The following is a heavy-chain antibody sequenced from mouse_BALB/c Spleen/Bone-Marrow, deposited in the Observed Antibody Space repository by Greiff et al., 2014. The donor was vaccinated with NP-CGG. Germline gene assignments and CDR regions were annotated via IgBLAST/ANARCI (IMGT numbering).Heavy chain of an antibody. Sequence: EVKLLESGPELVKPGASVKISCKASGYSFTGYYMHWVKQSHGNSLDWIVYIYPYNGVSSYNQKFKGKATLTVDKSSSTAYMELRSLTSDDSAVYYCESRGEYFDVWGAGTTVTVSS. CDR1: GYSFTGYY. CDR3: ESRGEYFDV. J-gene: IGHJ1*01. V-gene: IGHV1-31*01. CDR2: IYPYNGVS.